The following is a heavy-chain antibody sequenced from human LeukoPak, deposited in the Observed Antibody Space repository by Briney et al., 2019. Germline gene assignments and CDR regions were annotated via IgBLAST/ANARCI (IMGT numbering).Heavy chain of an antibody. CDR3: ARDVRGTTDLWYYYYYMDV. D-gene: IGHD1-1*01. CDR2: IKQDGSEK. Sequence: GGSLRLSCAASGFTFSSYWMSWVRQAPGKGLEWVANIKQDGSEKYYVDSVKGRFTISRDNAKNSLYLQMNSLRAEDTAVYYCARDVRGTTDLWYYYYYMDVWGKGTTVTVSS. V-gene: IGHV3-7*01. CDR1: GFTFSSYW. J-gene: IGHJ6*03.